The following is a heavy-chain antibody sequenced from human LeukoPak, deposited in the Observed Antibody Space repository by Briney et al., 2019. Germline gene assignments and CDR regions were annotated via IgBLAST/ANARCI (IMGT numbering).Heavy chain of an antibody. Sequence: ASVKVSCKASGYTFTSYGISWVRQAPGQGPEWMGWISASNGNTKYAQKFQGRVTMTTDTSTTTAYMELRSLRSDDTAMYYCARDPSELVVATTFDYWGQGTLVTVSA. CDR1: GYTFTSYG. J-gene: IGHJ4*02. V-gene: IGHV1-18*01. CDR3: ARDPSELVVATTFDY. CDR2: ISASNGNT. D-gene: IGHD5-12*01.